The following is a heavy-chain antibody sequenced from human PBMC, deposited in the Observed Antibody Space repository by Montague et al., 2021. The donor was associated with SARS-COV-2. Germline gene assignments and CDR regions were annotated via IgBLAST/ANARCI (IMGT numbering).Heavy chain of an antibody. CDR1: GGSISSSSYY. D-gene: IGHD6-13*01. J-gene: IGHJ4*02. V-gene: IGHV4-39*01. Sequence: SETLSLTCTVSGGSISSSSYYWGWIRQPPGKGLEWIGSIYYSGSTYYTPSLKSRVTISVDTSKNQFSLKLSSVTAADTAVYYCAGQIGSSPFDNWGQGTLVTVSS. CDR3: AGQIGSSPFDN. CDR2: IYYSGST.